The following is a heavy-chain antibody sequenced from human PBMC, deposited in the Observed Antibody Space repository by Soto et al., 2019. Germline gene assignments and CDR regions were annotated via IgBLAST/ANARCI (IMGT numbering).Heavy chain of an antibody. Sequence: PGGSLRLSFAVSGLTFSDHYMGWVRQAPGKGLDWVGRIRGRVHSYSTEYAASVKGRFTISRDDSRNSLYLQMNSLKMEDTAVFYCVSLWSVTGSRDYWGRGTLVNVSS. J-gene: IGHJ4*02. CDR2: IRGRVHSYST. V-gene: IGHV3-72*01. D-gene: IGHD1-20*01. CDR1: GLTFSDHY. CDR3: VSLWSVTGSRDY.